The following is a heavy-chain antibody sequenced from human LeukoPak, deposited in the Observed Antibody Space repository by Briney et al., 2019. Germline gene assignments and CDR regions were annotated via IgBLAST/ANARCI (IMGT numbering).Heavy chain of an antibody. V-gene: IGHV4-59*01. CDR1: GGSISSYY. Sequence: SETLSLTCTVSGGSISSYYWSWIRQPPGKGLEWMGYIYYSGSTNYNPSLKSRVTISVDTSKNQFSLKLSSVTAADTAVYYCARVIRYCSGGSCYAPAFDPWGQGTLVTVSS. CDR3: ARVIRYCSGGSCYAPAFDP. D-gene: IGHD2-15*01. J-gene: IGHJ5*02. CDR2: IYYSGST.